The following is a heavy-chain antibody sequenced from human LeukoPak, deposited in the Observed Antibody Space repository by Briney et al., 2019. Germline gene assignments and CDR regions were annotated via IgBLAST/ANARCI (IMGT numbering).Heavy chain of an antibody. CDR3: ARIVGSVGSSSGWYDY. CDR2: AYDTGST. D-gene: IGHD6-19*01. J-gene: IGHJ4*02. CDR1: GDSISAGNYY. Sequence: PSETLSLTCTVSGDSISAGNYYWSWIRQPAGKGLEWVGRAYDTGSTWHSPSLKDRVTISIDTSKNQFSLNLKSVTAADTALYFCARIVGSVGSSSGWYDYWGPGILVSVSS. V-gene: IGHV4-61*02.